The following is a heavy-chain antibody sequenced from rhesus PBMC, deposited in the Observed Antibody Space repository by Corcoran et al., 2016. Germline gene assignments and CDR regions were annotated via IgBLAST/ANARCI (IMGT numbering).Heavy chain of an antibody. D-gene: IGHD5-24*01. Sequence: EVQLVESGGGLVQPGGSLRVSCAASGFTFSDHYMYWVRQAPGKGLEWVGFIRSKAYGGTAEYAASVKGRFTISRDDSKSIASLQMNSLKTEDTAVYYCGRGGYSREDDYWGQGVLVTVSS. CDR1: GFTFSDHY. CDR3: GRGGYSREDDY. CDR2: IRSKAYGGTA. V-gene: IGHV3-6*01. J-gene: IGHJ4*01.